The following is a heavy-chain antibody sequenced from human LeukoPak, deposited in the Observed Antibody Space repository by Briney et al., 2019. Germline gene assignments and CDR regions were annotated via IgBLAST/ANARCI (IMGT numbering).Heavy chain of an antibody. CDR3: ARRLLTGYYEF. CDR2: INPSGGST. Sequence: ASVKVSCKASGYTFTGYYMHWVRQAPGQGLEWMGIINPSGGSTSYAQKFQGRVTMTRDTSTSTVYMELSSLRSEDTAVYYCARRLLTGYYEFWGQGTLVTVSS. V-gene: IGHV1-46*01. D-gene: IGHD3-9*01. CDR1: GYTFTGYY. J-gene: IGHJ4*02.